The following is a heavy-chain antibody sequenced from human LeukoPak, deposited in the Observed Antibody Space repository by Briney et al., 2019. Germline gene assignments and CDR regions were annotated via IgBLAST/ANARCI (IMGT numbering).Heavy chain of an antibody. CDR3: ARGTRYGSGSYSGY. CDR2: ISAYNGNT. J-gene: IGHJ4*02. Sequence: ASVRVSCKASDYTFTSYGISWVRQAPGQGLEWMGWISAYNGNTNYAQKLQGRVTMTTDTSTSTAYMELRSLRSDDTAVYYCARGTRYGSGSYSGYWGQGTLVTVSS. CDR1: DYTFTSYG. V-gene: IGHV1-18*04. D-gene: IGHD3-10*01.